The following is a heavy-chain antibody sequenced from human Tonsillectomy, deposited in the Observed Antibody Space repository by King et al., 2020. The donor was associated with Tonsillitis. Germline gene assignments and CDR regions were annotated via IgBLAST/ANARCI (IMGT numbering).Heavy chain of an antibody. CDR1: DFTFSEYW. CDR2: IKGDGSVK. J-gene: IGHJ3*01. D-gene: IGHD3-22*01. V-gene: IGHV3-7*01. Sequence: VQLVESGGGLVQPGGSLRLSCAASDFTFSEYWMTWIRQAPGEGLEWVANIKGDGSVKYYVDSVEGRFTISRDNADSSLFLRMNSLRAGDTAIYYCVRDMNYRDRSTYYDVLDVWGPGTMVTVSS. CDR3: VRDMNYRDRSTYYDVLDV.